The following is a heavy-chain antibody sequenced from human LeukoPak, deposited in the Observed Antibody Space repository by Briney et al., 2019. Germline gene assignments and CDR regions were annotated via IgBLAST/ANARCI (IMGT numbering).Heavy chain of an antibody. D-gene: IGHD2-8*01. CDR2: IYYSGST. CDR1: GGSINSGPYY. V-gene: IGHV4-31*03. Sequence: SETLSLTCTVSGGSINSGPYYWTWIRQHPGKGLEWIGYIYYSGSTYYNPSLKSRVSIPVDTSKNQFSLKLSSVTAADTAVYYCARDLYATRPDTYYYYLDVWGKGTTVTVSS. J-gene: IGHJ6*03. CDR3: ARDLYATRPDTYYYYLDV.